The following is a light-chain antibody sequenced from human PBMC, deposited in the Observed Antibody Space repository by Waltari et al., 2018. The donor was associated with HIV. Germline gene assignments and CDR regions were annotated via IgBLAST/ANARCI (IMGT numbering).Light chain of an antibody. CDR2: KAS. V-gene: IGKV1-5*03. CDR1: QGISNW. J-gene: IGKJ5*01. Sequence: DIHMTQSPSTLSAFVGARVTIPCRASQGISNWLAWYQQKPGKAPKLLIHKASVLENGVSSRFSGSRFGTDFTLIIDSLEPDDFATYYCQQYNSDPSFGQGTRLEMK. CDR3: QQYNSDPS.